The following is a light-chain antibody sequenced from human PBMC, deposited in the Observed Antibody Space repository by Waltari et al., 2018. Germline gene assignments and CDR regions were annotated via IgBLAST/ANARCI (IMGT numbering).Light chain of an antibody. CDR3: NSNAGINIPFV. J-gene: IGLJ1*01. CDR2: EVN. Sequence: QSALAQPPSASGSLGQSVTISCTGTSSDIGRYDYVPWYQQHPGKAPKLIIYEVNKRPSGVPDRFSGSKSGNTASLTVSGLQAEDEPDYYCNSNAGINIPFVFGTGTKVTVL. CDR1: SSDIGRYDY. V-gene: IGLV2-8*01.